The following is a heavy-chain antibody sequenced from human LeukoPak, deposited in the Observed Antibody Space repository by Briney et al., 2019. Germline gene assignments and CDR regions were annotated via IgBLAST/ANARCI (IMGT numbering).Heavy chain of an antibody. V-gene: IGHV3-23*01. D-gene: IGHD3-22*01. CDR1: GFTFSSYA. CDR2: ISDSGGST. Sequence: GGSLRLSCAASGFTFSSYAMSWVRQAPGKGLEWVSAISDSGGSTYYADSVKGRFTISRDNSRNTLYLQMNSLRAEDTALYYCAKPAYYYDSSGYHYFDYWGQGALVTVSS. CDR3: AKPAYYYDSSGYHYFDY. J-gene: IGHJ4*02.